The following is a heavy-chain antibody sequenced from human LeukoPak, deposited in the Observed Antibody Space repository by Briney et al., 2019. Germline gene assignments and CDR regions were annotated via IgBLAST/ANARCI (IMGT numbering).Heavy chain of an antibody. D-gene: IGHD3-9*01. CDR3: ARASGYYDILTGYYNVDY. CDR1: GYTFTGYY. CDR2: INPNSGGT. Sequence: GASVKVSCKASGYTFTGYYMHWVRQAPGQGLEWMGWINPNSGGTNYAQKFQGRVTMTRDTSISTAYMELRSLRSDDTAVYYCARASGYYDILTGYYNVDYWGQGTLVTVSS. J-gene: IGHJ4*02. V-gene: IGHV1-2*02.